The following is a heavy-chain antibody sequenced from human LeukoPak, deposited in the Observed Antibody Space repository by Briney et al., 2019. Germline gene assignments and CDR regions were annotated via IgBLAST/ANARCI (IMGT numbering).Heavy chain of an antibody. Sequence: SETLSLTCTVSGGSISSYYWSWIRQPPGKGLEWIGYIYYSGSTNYNPSLKSRVTISVEKSKNHFSLKLSSVTTADTAGYYFAGLTRLYSSSWYFDYWGQGTLVTVSS. J-gene: IGHJ4*02. CDR2: IYYSGST. V-gene: IGHV4-59*01. CDR3: AGLTRLYSSSWYFDY. D-gene: IGHD6-13*01. CDR1: GGSISSYY.